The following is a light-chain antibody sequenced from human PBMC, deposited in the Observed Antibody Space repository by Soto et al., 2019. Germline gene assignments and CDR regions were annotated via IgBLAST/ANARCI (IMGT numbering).Light chain of an antibody. CDR1: QSVLYSSNNKNY. Sequence: DIVMTQSPDSLAVSLGERATINCKSSQSVLYSSNNKNYLAWYQQKPGQPPKLLIYWASTRESGVPDRFSGSGSGTDFTLPISSLQAEDVAVYYCQHYDSTLVTFGQGNKVEIK. CDR2: WAS. V-gene: IGKV4-1*01. J-gene: IGKJ2*01. CDR3: QHYDSTLVT.